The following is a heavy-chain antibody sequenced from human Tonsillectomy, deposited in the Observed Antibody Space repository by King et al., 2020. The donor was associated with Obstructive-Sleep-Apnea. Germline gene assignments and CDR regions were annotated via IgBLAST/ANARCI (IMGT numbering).Heavy chain of an antibody. CDR3: ARGHYDSGGYYLLDS. J-gene: IGHJ4*02. CDR1: GYTFTTYD. Sequence: QLVQSGAEVKKPGASVKVSCKASGYTFTTYDINWVRQATGQGLEWMVWINPNSGNTGYAQKFQGRVTMTRNTSISTAYMELSSLRSEDTAVYCCARGHYDSGGYYLLDSWGQGTLVTVSS. CDR2: INPNSGNT. V-gene: IGHV1-8*01. D-gene: IGHD3-22*01.